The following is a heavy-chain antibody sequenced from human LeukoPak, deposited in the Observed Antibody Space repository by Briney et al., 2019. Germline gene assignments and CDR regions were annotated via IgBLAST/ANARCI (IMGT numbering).Heavy chain of an antibody. CDR2: ISISGDGT. Sequence: GGSLRLSCVGSGFTFNNYAMSWVRQTPRKGLEWVSTISISGDGTYYADPVKGRFTMSRDKSKNTLYLQMSSLRAEDTAVYYCARVSDFWSGQPYYYYYGMDVWGQGTTVTVSS. V-gene: IGHV3-23*01. D-gene: IGHD3-3*01. CDR1: GFTFNNYA. J-gene: IGHJ6*02. CDR3: ARVSDFWSGQPYYYYYGMDV.